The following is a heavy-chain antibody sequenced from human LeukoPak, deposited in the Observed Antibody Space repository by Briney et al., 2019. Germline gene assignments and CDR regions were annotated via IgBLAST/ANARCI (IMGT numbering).Heavy chain of an antibody. V-gene: IGHV1-8*03. Sequence: ASVKVSCKASGYTFTSYDINWVRQATGQGLEWMGWMNPNSGNTGYAQKFQGRVTITRNTSISTAYMELSSLRSEDTAVYYCARPNYYYDISGYWPPWAFDYWGQGTLVSVSS. CDR3: ARPNYYYDISGYWPPWAFDY. CDR1: GYTFTSYD. D-gene: IGHD3-22*01. CDR2: MNPNSGNT. J-gene: IGHJ4*02.